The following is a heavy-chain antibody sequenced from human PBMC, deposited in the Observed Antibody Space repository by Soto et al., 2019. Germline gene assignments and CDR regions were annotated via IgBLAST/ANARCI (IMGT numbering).Heavy chain of an antibody. CDR2: VSPGGDVS. V-gene: IGHV3-23*01. CDR3: VRRAIAATAYWGVFDV. Sequence: APGKGLEWVSTVSPGGDVSHYTDSVKGRFTISRDNSRRTLHLQMDSLRAEDAAVYFCVRRAIAATAYWGVFDVWGQGTMVPV. J-gene: IGHJ3*01. D-gene: IGHD6-13*01.